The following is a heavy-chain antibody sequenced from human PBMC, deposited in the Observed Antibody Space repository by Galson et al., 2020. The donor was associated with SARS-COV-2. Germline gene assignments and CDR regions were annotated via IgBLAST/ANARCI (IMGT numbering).Heavy chain of an antibody. V-gene: IGHV6-1*01. CDR3: ARGEMGDTRYNWNPTFNY. Sequence: ETSETLSLTCVISGASVSSNSAAWNWIRQSPSRGLEWLGRTYYNSNWYNAYAVPVKSRIPITPDTSKNQLSLQLNSVTPDDTAVYFCARGEMGDTRYNWNPTFNYWGQGTLVTVSS. J-gene: IGHJ4*02. CDR1: GASVSSNSAA. CDR2: TYYNSNWYN. D-gene: IGHD1-20*01.